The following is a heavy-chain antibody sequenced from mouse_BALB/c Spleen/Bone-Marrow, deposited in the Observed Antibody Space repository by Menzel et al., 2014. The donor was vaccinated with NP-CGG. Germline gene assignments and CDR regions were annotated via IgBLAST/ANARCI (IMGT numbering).Heavy chain of an antibody. V-gene: IGHV5-17*02. CDR2: ISSGSSTI. CDR1: GFTFSSFG. Sequence: EVKVVESGGGLVQPGGSRKLSCAASGFTFSSFGMHWVRQAPEKGLEWVAYISSGSSTIYYADTVKGRFTISRDNPKNTLFLQMTSLRSEDTAMYYCARSGIGYYYGSNSYAMDYWRQGTSVTVSS. CDR3: ARSGIGYYYGSNSYAMDY. D-gene: IGHD1-1*01. J-gene: IGHJ4*01.